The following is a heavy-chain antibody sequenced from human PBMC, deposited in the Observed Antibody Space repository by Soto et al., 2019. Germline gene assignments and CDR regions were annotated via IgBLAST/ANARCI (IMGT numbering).Heavy chain of an antibody. V-gene: IGHV3-53*01. J-gene: IGHJ4*02. CDR2: IYPGGNT. D-gene: IGHD5-18*01. Sequence: VQLVESGGGLIQPGGSLRLSCAASGLTVSSHHMTWVRQAPGRGPEWVSTIYPGGNTYYADSVKGRFTISRDTSKNMLHLQMNSLRAEDTAVYYCARGVDTAKAGYWGQGTQVTVSS. CDR3: ARGVDTAKAGY. CDR1: GLTVSSHH.